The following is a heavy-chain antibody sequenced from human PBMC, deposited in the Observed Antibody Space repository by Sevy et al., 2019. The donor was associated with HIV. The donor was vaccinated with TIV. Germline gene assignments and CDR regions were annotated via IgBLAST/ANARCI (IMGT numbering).Heavy chain of an antibody. CDR2: ISFDGTDK. V-gene: IGHV3-30-3*01. D-gene: IGHD3-10*01. CDR1: GFTFSSYP. CDR3: VRETTMLPRGAFDF. J-gene: IGHJ3*01. Sequence: GSLRLYCAASGFTFSSYPMHWVRQAPGQGLGGVSIISFDGTDKYYADSVKGRFTITRDNSKNTLFLQMNSLRAEDTAFYYCVRETTMLPRGAFDFWVQGTMVTVSS.